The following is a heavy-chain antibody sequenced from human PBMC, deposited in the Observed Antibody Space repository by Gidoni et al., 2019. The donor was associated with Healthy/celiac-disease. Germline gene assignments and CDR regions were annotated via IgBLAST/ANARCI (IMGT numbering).Heavy chain of an antibody. J-gene: IGHJ4*02. V-gene: IGHV3-9*01. CDR2: ISWNSGSI. Sequence: EVQLVESGGGLVQPGRSLRLSCAASGFTFDDYAMHWVRQAPGKGLEGVSGISWNSGSIGYADSVKGRFTISRDNAKNSLYLQMNSLRAEDTALYYCAKDPYDILTAIDYWGQGTLVTVSS. D-gene: IGHD3-9*01. CDR1: GFTFDDYA. CDR3: AKDPYDILTAIDY.